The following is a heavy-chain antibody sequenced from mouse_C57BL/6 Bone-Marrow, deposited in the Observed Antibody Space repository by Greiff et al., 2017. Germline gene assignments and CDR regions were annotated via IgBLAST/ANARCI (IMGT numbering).Heavy chain of an antibody. CDR1: GYTFTSYW. Sequence: QVQLQQPGAELVKPGASVKMSCKASGYTFTSYWITWVKQRPGQGLEWIGDIYPTSGRTNYNEKFKSKAILTVDTSSNTAYMRLSSLTSDDSAVFYCARSGPLGRSFDYWGQGTTLTVSS. CDR2: IYPTSGRT. D-gene: IGHD4-1*01. J-gene: IGHJ2*01. CDR3: ARSGPLGRSFDY. V-gene: IGHV1-55*01.